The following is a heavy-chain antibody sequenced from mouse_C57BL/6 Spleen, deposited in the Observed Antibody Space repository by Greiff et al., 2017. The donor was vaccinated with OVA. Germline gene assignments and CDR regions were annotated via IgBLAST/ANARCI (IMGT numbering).Heavy chain of an antibody. D-gene: IGHD1-1*02. CDR2: IDPGDGDT. Sequence: VQLQQSGPELVKPGASVKISCKASGSAFSSSWMNWVKQRPGKGLEWIGRIDPGDGDTNYNGKFKVKATLTADKSSSTAYMQLSSLTSEDSAVYFCARRSYYGGAMDYWGQGTSVTVSS. CDR1: GSAFSSSW. CDR3: ARRSYYGGAMDY. J-gene: IGHJ4*01. V-gene: IGHV1-82*01.